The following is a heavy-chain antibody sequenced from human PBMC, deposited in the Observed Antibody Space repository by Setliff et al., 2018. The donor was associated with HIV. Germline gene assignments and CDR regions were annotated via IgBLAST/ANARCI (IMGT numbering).Heavy chain of an antibody. Sequence: SETLSLTCAVYGGSLNDYYWSWIRLPPGKGLEWIGEINHSGSTNYNPSLKSRVTISVDTSKNQFSLKLSSVTAADTAVYYCARLTSGWFFAYWGQGTLVTVSS. CDR1: GGSLNDYY. CDR3: ARLTSGWFFAY. CDR2: INHSGST. V-gene: IGHV4-34*01. J-gene: IGHJ4*02. D-gene: IGHD6-19*01.